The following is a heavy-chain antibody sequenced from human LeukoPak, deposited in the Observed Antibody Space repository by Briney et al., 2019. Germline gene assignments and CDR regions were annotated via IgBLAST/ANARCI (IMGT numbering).Heavy chain of an antibody. CDR1: GGSISSSSYY. Sequence: SETLSLTCTVSGGSISSSSYYWGWTRQPPGKGLEWIRIIYYSGSTYYNPSLKSRITISVDTSKNQFSRKLSSVTAADTAVYYCASKSGWLGNFDYWGQGTLVTVSS. J-gene: IGHJ4*02. V-gene: IGHV4-39*01. CDR3: ASKSGWLGNFDY. CDR2: IYYSGST. D-gene: IGHD6-19*01.